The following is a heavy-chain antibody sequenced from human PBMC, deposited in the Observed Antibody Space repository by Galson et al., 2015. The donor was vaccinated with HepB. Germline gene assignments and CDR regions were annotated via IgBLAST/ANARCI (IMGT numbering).Heavy chain of an antibody. CDR1: GYTFTTYA. J-gene: IGHJ3*02. V-gene: IGHV1-3*01. D-gene: IGHD2-2*01. CDR2: INGGNGYT. CDR3: ARLVVPGAGAFDI. Sequence: VSCKASGYTFTTYAMHWVRQAPGQGLEWMGWINGGNGYTKYSQKFQGRVTITRDTSANTAYMELSSLRSEDTAVYYCARLVVPGAGAFDIWGQGTMVTVSS.